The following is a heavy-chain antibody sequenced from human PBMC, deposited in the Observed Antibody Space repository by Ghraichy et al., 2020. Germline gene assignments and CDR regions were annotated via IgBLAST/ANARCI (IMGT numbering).Heavy chain of an antibody. CDR3: TVHYEGYFDD. CDR2: IKSKTDGGTT. J-gene: IGHJ4*02. V-gene: IGHV3-15*01. CDR1: GFTLSNAW. Sequence: GGSLRLSCAASGFTLSNAWMSWVRQVPGKGLEWVGRIKSKTDGGTTDYAAPVKGRFTISRGDSKNTMYLQMNGLKMEDTAVYYCTVHYEGYFDDWGQGTLVTVSS. D-gene: IGHD3-22*01.